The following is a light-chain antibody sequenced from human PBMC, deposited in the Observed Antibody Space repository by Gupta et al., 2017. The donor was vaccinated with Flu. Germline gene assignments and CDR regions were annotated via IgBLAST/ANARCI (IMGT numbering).Light chain of an antibody. J-gene: IGLJ2*01. CDR3: SSYEGSYTFVF. V-gene: IGLV2-11*01. CDR2: YVT. Sequence: QSALTQPRSVSGSLGQSVPISCTGTSRDIGGYDYVCWYQQHPGKVHKFRIVYVTKRPSGVPDRFSGYKSGNTASRTISGLQPDDEAEDYCSSYEGSYTFVFVGGGYKLTVL. CDR1: SRDIGGYDY.